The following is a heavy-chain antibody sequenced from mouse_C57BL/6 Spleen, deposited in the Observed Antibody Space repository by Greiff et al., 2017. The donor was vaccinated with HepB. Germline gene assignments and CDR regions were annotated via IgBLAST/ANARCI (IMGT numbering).Heavy chain of an antibody. V-gene: IGHV5-9*01. J-gene: IGHJ1*03. CDR3: ARHPIYYYGSSYWYFDV. CDR1: GFTFSSYT. Sequence: EVKVVESGGGLVKPGGSLKLSCAASGFTFSSYTMSWVRQTPEKRLEWVATISGGGGNTYYPDSVKGRFTISRDNAKNTLYLQMSSLRSEDTALYYCARHPIYYYGSSYWYFDVWGTGTTVTVSS. D-gene: IGHD1-1*01. CDR2: ISGGGGNT.